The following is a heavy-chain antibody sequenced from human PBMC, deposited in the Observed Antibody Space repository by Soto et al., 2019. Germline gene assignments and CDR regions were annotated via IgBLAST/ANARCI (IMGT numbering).Heavy chain of an antibody. Sequence: QVQLVQSGAEVKKPGASVKVSCKASAYAFNAYYIHWLRQAPGQGLEWMGWINANRGATKNVHNFHGSVPMTRDTSISTVFRQLSRLRSDDTAVYYCAREFAMKTLVNSGSLHFDHWGEGTLVTVSS. CDR2: INANRGAT. CDR1: AYAFNAYY. D-gene: IGHD1-26*01. J-gene: IGHJ4*02. CDR3: AREFAMKTLVNSGSLHFDH. V-gene: IGHV1-2*02.